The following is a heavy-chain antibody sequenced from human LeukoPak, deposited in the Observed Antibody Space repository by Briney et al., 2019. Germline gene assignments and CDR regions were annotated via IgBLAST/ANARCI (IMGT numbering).Heavy chain of an antibody. J-gene: IGHJ6*03. CDR3: ARALYDSSGYTHYYYYYMDV. CDR1: GYTFTSYG. D-gene: IGHD3-22*01. CDR2: ISAYNGNT. V-gene: IGHV1-18*01. Sequence: GASVKVSCKASGYTFTSYGISWVRQAPGQGLEWMGWISAYNGNTNYAQKLQGRVTMTTDTSTSTAYMELRSLRSDDTAVYYCARALYDSSGYTHYYYYYMDVWGKGTTVTVSS.